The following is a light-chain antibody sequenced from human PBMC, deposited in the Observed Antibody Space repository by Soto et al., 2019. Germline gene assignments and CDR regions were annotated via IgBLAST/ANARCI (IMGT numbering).Light chain of an antibody. Sequence: QSALTQPASVSGSPGQSITISCTGTSSDVGSYKFVSWYQQHPGKAPKLMIYEGSKRPSGVSNRFSGSKSGNTASLTISGLQAEDEADYYCCSYAGISTLVFGGGTKVTV. V-gene: IGLV2-23*01. CDR2: EGS. J-gene: IGLJ2*01. CDR3: CSYAGISTLV. CDR1: SSDVGSYKF.